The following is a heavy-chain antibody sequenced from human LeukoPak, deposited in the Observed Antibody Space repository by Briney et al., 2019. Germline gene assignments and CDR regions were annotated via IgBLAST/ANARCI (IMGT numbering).Heavy chain of an antibody. D-gene: IGHD3-9*01. CDR1: GYTFTSYG. CDR3: ARGADIRIWYYGMDV. CDR2: INPSGGST. Sequence: ASVKVSCKASGYTFTSYGISWVRQAPGQGLEWMGIINPSGGSTNYAQKFQGRVTMTRDTSTGTVYMELSSLTSEDTAVYYCARGADIRIWYYGMDVWGQGTTVTVSS. J-gene: IGHJ6*02. V-gene: IGHV1-46*01.